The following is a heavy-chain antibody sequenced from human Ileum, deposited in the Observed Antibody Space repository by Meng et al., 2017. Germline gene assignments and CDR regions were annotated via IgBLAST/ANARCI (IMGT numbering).Heavy chain of an antibody. CDR3: ARENTIFGVVWGSWFDP. D-gene: IGHD3-3*01. CDR2: IYYSGST. J-gene: IGHJ5*02. Sequence: QVQLQESGPGLVKPSQTLSLTCTASGGSISSGDYYLSWIRQPPGKGLEWIGYIYYSGSTYYNPSLKSRVTISVDTSKNQFSLKLSSVTAADTAVYYCARENTIFGVVWGSWFDPWGQGTLVTVSS. CDR1: GGSISSGDYY. V-gene: IGHV4-30-4*01.